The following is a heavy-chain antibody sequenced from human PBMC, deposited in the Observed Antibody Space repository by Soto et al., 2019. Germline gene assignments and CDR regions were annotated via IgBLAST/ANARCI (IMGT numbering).Heavy chain of an antibody. CDR3: ARRFGGYFDY. CDR2: ISVDNGDT. CDR1: GYTFTSHG. J-gene: IGHJ4*02. D-gene: IGHD3-3*01. V-gene: IGHV1-18*04. Sequence: QVQLVQSGAEVKKPGASVRVSCTASGYTFTSHGIGWVRQAPGQGLQWMGWISVDNGDTNYAQKLQGRVTMSTDTSTSTAYMELRSLRSDDTAVYYCARRFGGYFDYWGQGTLVTVSS.